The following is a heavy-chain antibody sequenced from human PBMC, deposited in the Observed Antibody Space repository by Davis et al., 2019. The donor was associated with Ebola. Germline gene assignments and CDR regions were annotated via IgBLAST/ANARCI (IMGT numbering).Heavy chain of an antibody. J-gene: IGHJ4*02. D-gene: IGHD2/OR15-2a*01. CDR1: GFTFSSYG. Sequence: GGSLRLSCAASGFTFSSYGMHWVRQAPGKGLEWVSYISSSSSTIYYADSVKGRFTISRDNAKNSLYLQMNSLRDEDTAVYYCVRDRDFSFDQWGRGILVTVSS. CDR2: ISSSSSTI. V-gene: IGHV3-48*02. CDR3: VRDRDFSFDQ.